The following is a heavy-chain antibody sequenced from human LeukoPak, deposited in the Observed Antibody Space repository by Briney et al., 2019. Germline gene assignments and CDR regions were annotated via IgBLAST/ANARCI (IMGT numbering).Heavy chain of an antibody. D-gene: IGHD6-13*01. V-gene: IGHV1-3*01. CDR1: GYTFTIYT. Sequence: ASVKVSCKASGYTFTIYTMHWVHQAPGQRLEWMGWINAGNGNTKYSQKFQGRVTITRDTSASTAYMELSSLRSEDTAVYYCARTTRSWYEDNDAFDIWGQGTTVTVSS. CDR2: INAGNGNT. CDR3: ARTTRSWYEDNDAFDI. J-gene: IGHJ3*02.